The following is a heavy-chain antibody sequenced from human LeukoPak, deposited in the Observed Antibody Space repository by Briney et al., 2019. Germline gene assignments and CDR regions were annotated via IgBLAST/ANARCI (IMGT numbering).Heavy chain of an antibody. CDR3: AKDREEDMATITLSDS. CDR1: GFTFSSYA. J-gene: IGHJ5*02. V-gene: IGHV3-23*01. CDR2: ISGSAHRT. D-gene: IGHD5-12*01. Sequence: PGGSLRLSCGASGFTFSSYAMSWVRQAPGKGLEWVSAISGSAHRTYYADSVKGRFTVSRDNSKNTLYLQVGSLRAEDTAMYYCAKDREEDMATITLSDSWGQGTLVTVSS.